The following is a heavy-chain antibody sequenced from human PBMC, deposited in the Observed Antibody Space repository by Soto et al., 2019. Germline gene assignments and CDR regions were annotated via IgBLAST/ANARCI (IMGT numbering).Heavy chain of an antibody. V-gene: IGHV3-74*01. J-gene: IGHJ6*02. CDR1: GFTFSSYW. D-gene: IGHD6-13*01. CDR2: INSDGGST. CDR3: ARDGVDSSSWYGYYYYGMDV. Sequence: GGSLRLSCAASGFTFSSYWMHWVRQAPGKGLVWVSRINSDGGSTSYADSVKGRFTISRDNAKNTLYLQMNSLRAEDTAVYYWARDGVDSSSWYGYYYYGMDVWGQGTTVTVSS.